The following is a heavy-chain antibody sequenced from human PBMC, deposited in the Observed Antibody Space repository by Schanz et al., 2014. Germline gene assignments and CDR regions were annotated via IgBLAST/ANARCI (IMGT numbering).Heavy chain of an antibody. CDR3: ARNGGLGVLEPTDIAS. D-gene: IGHD2-8*01. Sequence: QVPLVQSGAEVKKPGSSVNVSCEASGGTFGRYTISWLRQAPGQGLEWMGWLNTYLGKPTYAQGFTGRFVVSLDTSVSTAYLQISSLKAADTAVYYCARNGGLGVLEPTDIASWDPGTLATVSS. CDR1: GGTFGRYT. J-gene: IGHJ4*02. CDR2: LNTYLGKP. V-gene: IGHV7-4-1*02.